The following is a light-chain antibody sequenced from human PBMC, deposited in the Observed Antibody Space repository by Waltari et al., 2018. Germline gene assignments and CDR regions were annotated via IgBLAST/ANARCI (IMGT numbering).Light chain of an antibody. Sequence: QSVLTQPPSVSAAPGQKVTISCSGSSSNIGNNYVSWYQQLPGTAPKLHMYGKNKRPAGIPDRFSGSKSGTSATLGITGLQTGDEADYYCGTWDSSLSAGQGVFGGGTKLTVL. CDR2: GKN. CDR3: GTWDSSLSAGQGV. V-gene: IGLV1-51*01. CDR1: SSNIGNNY. J-gene: IGLJ2*01.